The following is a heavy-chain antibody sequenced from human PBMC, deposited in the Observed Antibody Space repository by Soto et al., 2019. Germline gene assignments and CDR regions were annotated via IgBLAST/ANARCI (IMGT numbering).Heavy chain of an antibody. CDR1: GFTFSSYW. V-gene: IGHV3-7*01. J-gene: IGHJ4*02. CDR2: IKPDGSDK. CDR3: ARQYTDGRV. D-gene: IGHD5-18*01. Sequence: EVQLVESGGGLVQPGGSLRLSCAASGFTFSSYWMSWVRQAPGKGLEWVANIKPDGSDKYYVDAVKGRFTISRDNAQNSVYLQMHSLRAEDTAVYYCARQYTDGRVCGQGTLVTVSS.